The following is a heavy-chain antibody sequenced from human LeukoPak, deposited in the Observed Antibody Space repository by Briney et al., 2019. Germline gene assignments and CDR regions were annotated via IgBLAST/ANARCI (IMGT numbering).Heavy chain of an antibody. CDR3: ARLAGELPEWWFDP. V-gene: IGHV3-11*01. CDR2: ISSSGSTI. Sequence: GGSLRLSCAASGFTFSDYYMSWIRQAPGKGLEWVSYISSSGSTIYYADSVKGRFTISRDNAKNSLYLQMNSLRAEDTAVYYCARLAGELPEWWFDPWGQGTLVNVSS. D-gene: IGHD3-10*01. CDR1: GFTFSDYY. J-gene: IGHJ5*02.